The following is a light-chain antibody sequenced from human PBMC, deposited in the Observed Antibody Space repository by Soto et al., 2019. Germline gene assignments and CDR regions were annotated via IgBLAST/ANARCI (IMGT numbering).Light chain of an antibody. J-gene: IGKJ4*01. CDR3: LHHNSYPLS. CDR1: QGIRND. Sequence: DIQMTQSPSFLFASVGDRVTITCRASQGIRNDLGWYQQKPGKAPKRLIYATSSVQSGVPSRFSGSGSGTEFTLAISSLQTEDFASYYCLHHNSYPLSFGGGTKVEIK. CDR2: ATS. V-gene: IGKV1-17*01.